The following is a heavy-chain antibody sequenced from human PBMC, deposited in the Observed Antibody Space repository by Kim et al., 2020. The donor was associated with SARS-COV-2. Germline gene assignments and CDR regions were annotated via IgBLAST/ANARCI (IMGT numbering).Heavy chain of an antibody. V-gene: IGHV3-11*05. CDR3: ARVNYYDSSFGAFDI. D-gene: IGHD3-22*01. CDR2: ISSSSSYT. CDR1: GFTFSDYY. Sequence: GGSLRLSCAASGFTFSDYYMSWIRQAPGKGLEWVSYISSSSSYTNYADSVKGRFTISRDNAKNSLYLQMNSLRAEDTAVYYCARVNYYDSSFGAFDIWGQGTMVTVSS. J-gene: IGHJ3*02.